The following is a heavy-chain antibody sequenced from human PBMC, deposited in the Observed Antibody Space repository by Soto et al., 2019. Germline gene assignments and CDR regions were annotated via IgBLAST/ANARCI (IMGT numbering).Heavy chain of an antibody. V-gene: IGHV4-4*02. J-gene: IGHJ6*02. D-gene: IGHD2-8*01. CDR2: VYHSGTT. CDR3: ARGDPGTALIYCGMDV. CDR1: GASIGTNNW. Sequence: PSETLSLTCAVSGASIGTNNWWSWVRQPPGKGLEWIGEVYHSGTTNCNPSLKSRVTISIDKSKNQFSLTLTSMTAADTAVYYCARGDPGTALIYCGMDVWGQGTTVTVSS.